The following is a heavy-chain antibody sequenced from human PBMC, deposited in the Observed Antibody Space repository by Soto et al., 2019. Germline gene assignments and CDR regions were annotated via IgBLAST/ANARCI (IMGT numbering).Heavy chain of an antibody. V-gene: IGHV4-59*08. D-gene: IGHD2-8*01. Sequence: QVQLQESGPGLVKPSETLSLTCTVSGCSISSYYWCWIRQPPGQGLEWIGYIYYSGSTNYNCSLKSRVTISVDTSKTQFSLKMSPVTAADTAVYYCARRYGVNLEYWGQGTLVTVSS. CDR3: ARRYGVNLEY. J-gene: IGHJ4*02. CDR1: GCSISSYY. CDR2: IYYSGST.